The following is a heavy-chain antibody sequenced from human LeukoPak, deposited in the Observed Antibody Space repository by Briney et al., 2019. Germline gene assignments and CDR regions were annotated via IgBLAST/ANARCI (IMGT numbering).Heavy chain of an antibody. CDR2: VYHSGST. V-gene: IGHV4-38-2*02. J-gene: IGHJ5*02. CDR1: GYSLSSGYY. CDR3: AKSSGSLFDP. D-gene: IGHD3-10*01. Sequence: SETLSLTCTVSGYSLSSGYYWGWIRQPPGKGREWIGSVYHSGSTYYTPSLKSRATFSVDTSKNQFSLKLSSVTAADTAVYCCAKSSGSLFDPWGQGTLVTVSS.